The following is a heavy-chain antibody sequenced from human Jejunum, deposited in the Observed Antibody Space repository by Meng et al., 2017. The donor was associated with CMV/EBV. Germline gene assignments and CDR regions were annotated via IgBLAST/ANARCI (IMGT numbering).Heavy chain of an antibody. J-gene: IGHJ4*02. CDR1: TFTSYD. V-gene: IGHV1-8*01. D-gene: IGHD2-2*01. CDR3: ARGRGGYCSSTSCLFDC. Sequence: TFTSYDINGVGRATGQGLEWMGCMNPSSGNTGKAQKSRGRVTITRNTSIGTAYMELSSLSSEDTAVYYCARGRGGYCSSTSCLFDCWGQGTLVTVSS. CDR2: MNPSSGNT.